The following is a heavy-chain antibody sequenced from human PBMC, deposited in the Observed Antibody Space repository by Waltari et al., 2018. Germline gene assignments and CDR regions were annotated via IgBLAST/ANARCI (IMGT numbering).Heavy chain of an antibody. CDR3: ARCRDGYPLDYYYYYMDV. V-gene: IGHV1-69*01. D-gene: IGHD5-12*01. Sequence: QVQLVQSGAEVKKPGSSVKVSCKASGGTCTSYAISWVRQATGQGLEWMGGIIPIFGTANYAQKFQGRVTITADESTSTAYMELSSLRSEDTAVYYCARCRDGYPLDYYYYYMDVWGKGTTVTVSS. J-gene: IGHJ6*03. CDR1: GGTCTSYA. CDR2: IIPIFGTA.